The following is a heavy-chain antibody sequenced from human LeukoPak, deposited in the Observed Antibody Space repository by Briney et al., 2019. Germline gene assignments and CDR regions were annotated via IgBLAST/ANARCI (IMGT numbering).Heavy chain of an antibody. J-gene: IGHJ6*02. CDR1: GGSFSNYY. D-gene: IGHD1-14*01. CDR3: ARQPPQYYGMDV. CDR2: IYTSGST. V-gene: IGHV4-4*07. Sequence: SETLSLTCTVSGGSFSNYYWGWIRQPAGKXXXXIGRIYTSGSTNYNPSVKSRVTMSVDTSNNQFSLKLTSVTAADTAVYYCARQPPQYYGMDVWGQGTTVTVSS.